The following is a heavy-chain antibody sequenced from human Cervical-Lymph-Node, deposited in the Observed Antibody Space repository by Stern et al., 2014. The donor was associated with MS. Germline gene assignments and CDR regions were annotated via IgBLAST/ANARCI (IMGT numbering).Heavy chain of an antibody. CDR3: ARDNRHSDSGVYYAFDK. J-gene: IGHJ3*02. Sequence: VQMVQYGAEVKNPGSSVTVSCRASGGTFSVYAFSWVRQAPGHGFEWMGGIIPILGTANYASKFQGRVMITADTSTSTVYMKLTSLRSEDTAVYYCARDNRHSDSGVYYAFDKWGQGTLVSVSS. CDR1: GGTFSVYA. D-gene: IGHD3-22*01. CDR2: IIPILGTA. V-gene: IGHV1-69*14.